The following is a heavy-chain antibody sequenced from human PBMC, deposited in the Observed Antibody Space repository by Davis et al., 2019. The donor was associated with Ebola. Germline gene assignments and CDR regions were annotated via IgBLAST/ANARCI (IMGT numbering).Heavy chain of an antibody. CDR3: ARHLGTWDITGILFWFDP. J-gene: IGHJ5*02. CDR1: GYTFTSYG. D-gene: IGHD1-20*01. V-gene: IGHV1-18*01. CDR2: ISAYNGNT. Sequence: ASVKVSCKASGYTFTSYGISWVRQAPGQGLEWMGWISAYNGNTNYAQKLQGRVTMTTDTSTSTAYMELRSLRSDDTAVYYCARHLGTWDITGILFWFDPWGQGTLVTVSS.